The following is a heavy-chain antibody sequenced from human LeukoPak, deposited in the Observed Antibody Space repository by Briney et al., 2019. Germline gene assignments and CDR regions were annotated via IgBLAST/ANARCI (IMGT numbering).Heavy chain of an antibody. V-gene: IGHV1-8*01. CDR1: GYTFTSYD. CDR2: MNPNSGNT. D-gene: IGHD2-15*01. Sequence: GASMKVSCKASGYTFTSYDINWVRQATGQGLEWMGWMNPNSGNTGYAQKFQGRVTMTRNTSISTAYMELSSLRSEDTAVYYCARVEGYCSGGSCYRRPPGDYWGQGTLVTVSS. CDR3: ARVEGYCSGGSCYRRPPGDY. J-gene: IGHJ4*02.